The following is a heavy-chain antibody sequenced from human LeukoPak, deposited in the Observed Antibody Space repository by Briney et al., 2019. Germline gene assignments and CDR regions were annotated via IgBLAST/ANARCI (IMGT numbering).Heavy chain of an antibody. CDR2: INPSGGST. V-gene: IGHV1-46*01. CDR1: GCTFTSYY. D-gene: IGHD1-1*01. Sequence: ASVKVSCKASGCTFTSYYMHWVRQAPGQGLAWMGIINPSGGSTSYAQKFQGRVTMTRDTSTSTVYMELSSLRSEDAAVYYCARESERRSEWFDPWGQGTLVTVSS. J-gene: IGHJ5*02. CDR3: ARESERRSEWFDP.